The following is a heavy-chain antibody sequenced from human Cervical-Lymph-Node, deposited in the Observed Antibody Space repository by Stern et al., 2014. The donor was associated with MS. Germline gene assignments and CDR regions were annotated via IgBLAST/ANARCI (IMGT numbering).Heavy chain of an antibody. CDR2: ISSRGSTI. Sequence: VQLVESGGGLVKPGGSLRLSCAASGFIFSDYYMIWIRQTPGKGLEWVSFISSRGSTISYADTVKGRFTIARDNAKNSLYLQMTSLRAEDTAMYYCVRAHDLWSGYVGDYWGQGTLVTVSS. CDR3: VRAHDLWSGYVGDY. J-gene: IGHJ4*02. CDR1: GFIFSDYY. V-gene: IGHV3-11*01. D-gene: IGHD3-3*01.